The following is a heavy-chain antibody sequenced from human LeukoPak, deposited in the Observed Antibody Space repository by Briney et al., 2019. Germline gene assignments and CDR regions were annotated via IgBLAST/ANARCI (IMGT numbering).Heavy chain of an antibody. CDR1: GFTFNSYT. D-gene: IGHD5-12*01. Sequence: GGSLRLSCAASGFTFNSYTMNWVRQAPGKGLEWVSSISSSSNYIYYADSVKGRLTISRDDAKNSLYLQMNSLRAEDTPVYYCAKSLYSGYDWEYFDYWGQGTLVTVSS. CDR2: ISSSSNYI. V-gene: IGHV3-21*01. CDR3: AKSLYSGYDWEYFDY. J-gene: IGHJ4*02.